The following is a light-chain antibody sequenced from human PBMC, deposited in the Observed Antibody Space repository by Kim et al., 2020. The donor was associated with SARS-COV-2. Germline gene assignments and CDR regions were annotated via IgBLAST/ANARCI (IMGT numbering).Light chain of an antibody. V-gene: IGLV1-40*01. J-gene: IGLJ3*02. CDR3: QSFDSSLSGYV. Sequence: QSVLTQPPSVSGAPGQRVTISCTGSSSNIGTGYAVHWYQQLPGTAPKLLIHNNNNRPSGVPDRFSGSKSGTSASLAITGLQAEDEADYYCQSFDSSLSGYVFGGGTQLTVL. CDR1: SSNIGTGYA. CDR2: NNN.